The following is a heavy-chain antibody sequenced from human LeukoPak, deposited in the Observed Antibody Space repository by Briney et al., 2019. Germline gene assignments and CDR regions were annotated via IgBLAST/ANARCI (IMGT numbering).Heavy chain of an antibody. D-gene: IGHD3-10*01. J-gene: IGHJ4*02. CDR2: IYYSGST. V-gene: IGHV4-39*03. CDR1: GRSISSSSYY. Sequence: KPSETLSLTCTVSGRSISSSSYYWGWIRQPPGKGLEWIGSIYYSGSTYYNPSLKSRVTISVDTSKNQFSLKLSSVTAADTAVYYGVIGATIVRGVIITRALDYWGQGTLVTVSS. CDR3: VIGATIVRGVIITRALDY.